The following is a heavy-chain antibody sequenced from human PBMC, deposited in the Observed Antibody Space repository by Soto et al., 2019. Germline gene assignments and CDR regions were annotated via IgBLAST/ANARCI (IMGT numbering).Heavy chain of an antibody. CDR3: ARLGPDIVVVPAAPYYYYMDV. CDR1: GGSISSYY. Sequence: AETLSVTCTVSGGSISSYYWSWIRQPPGKGLEWIGYIYYSGSTNYNPSLKSRVTISVDTSKNQFSLKLSSVTAADTAVYYCARLGPDIVVVPAAPYYYYMDVWGKGTTVTVSS. V-gene: IGHV4-59*08. J-gene: IGHJ6*03. D-gene: IGHD2-2*01. CDR2: IYYSGST.